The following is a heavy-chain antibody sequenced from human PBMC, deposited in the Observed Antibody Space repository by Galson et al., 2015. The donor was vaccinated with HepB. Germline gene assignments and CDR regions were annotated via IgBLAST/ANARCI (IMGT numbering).Heavy chain of an antibody. V-gene: IGHV3-9*01. CDR1: GFTFDDYA. J-gene: IGHJ5*02. D-gene: IGHD2-15*01. CDR3: AKDRGYCSGGSCYSWFDP. CDR2: ISWNSGSI. Sequence: SLRLSCAASGFTFDDYAMHWVRQAPGKGLEWVSGISWNSGSIGYADSVKGRFTISRDNAKNSLYLQMNSLRAEDTALYYCAKDRGYCSGGSCYSWFDPWGQGTLVTVSS.